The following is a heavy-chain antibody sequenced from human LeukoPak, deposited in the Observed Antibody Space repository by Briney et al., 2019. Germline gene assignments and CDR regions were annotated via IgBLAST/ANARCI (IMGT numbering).Heavy chain of an antibody. D-gene: IGHD2-2*01. CDR3: ARGCTGTSCYLHY. CDR2: INHSGST. Sequence: KPSETLSLTCAVYGGSFSGYYWSWIRQPPGKGLEWIGEINHSGSTNYNPSLKSRVTISVDTSKNQFSLKLNSVTAADTAVYYCARGCTGTSCYLHYWGQGTPVTVSS. J-gene: IGHJ4*02. CDR1: GGSFSGYY. V-gene: IGHV4-34*01.